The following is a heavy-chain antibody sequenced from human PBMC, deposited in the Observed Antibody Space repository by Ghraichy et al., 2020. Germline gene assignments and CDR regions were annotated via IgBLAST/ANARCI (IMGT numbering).Heavy chain of an antibody. CDR1: GGSISSGTW. D-gene: IGHD5-24*01. CDR2: ISHRGNT. J-gene: IGHJ4*02. Sequence: SETLSLTCAVSGGSISSGTWWSWVRQPPGKGLEWIGEISHRGNTNYNPSLRSRVTISVEKSKNRFFLNLNSMTDADTAVYYCARNGGYNQDYWGQGTLVTVSS. CDR3: ARNGGYNQDY. V-gene: IGHV4-4*02.